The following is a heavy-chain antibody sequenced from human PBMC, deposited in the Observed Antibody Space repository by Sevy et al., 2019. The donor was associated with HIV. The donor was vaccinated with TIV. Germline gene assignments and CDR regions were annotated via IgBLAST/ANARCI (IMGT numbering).Heavy chain of an antibody. CDR1: GFTFSSYA. CDR2: ISGSGGST. V-gene: IGHV3-23*01. CDR3: AKDDRIAVAGLIAFDI. J-gene: IGHJ3*02. D-gene: IGHD6-19*01. Sequence: GGSLRLSCAASGFTFSSYAMSWVRQAPGKGLEWVSAISGSGGSTYYAASVKGRFTITRDKSKNTLYLQMNSLRAEDTAVYYCAKDDRIAVAGLIAFDIWGQGTMVTVSS.